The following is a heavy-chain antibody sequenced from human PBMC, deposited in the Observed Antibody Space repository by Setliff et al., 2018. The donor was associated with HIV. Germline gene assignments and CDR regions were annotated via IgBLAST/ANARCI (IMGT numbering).Heavy chain of an antibody. CDR2: MYHSGST. CDR1: GGSISSNDW. Sequence: PSETLSLTCAVSGGSISSNDWWSWVRQPPGKGLGWIGEMYHSGSTNSNPSLKSRVTISVDTSKNQFSLKLSSVTAADTAVYYCASRVYYYDESRILREEGFVPWGQGTLVTVSS. CDR3: ASRVYYYDESRILREEGFVP. V-gene: IGHV4-4*02. D-gene: IGHD3-22*01. J-gene: IGHJ5*02.